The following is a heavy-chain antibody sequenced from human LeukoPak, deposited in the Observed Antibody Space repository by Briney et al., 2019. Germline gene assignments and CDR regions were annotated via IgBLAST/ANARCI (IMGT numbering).Heavy chain of an antibody. V-gene: IGHV1-18*01. J-gene: IGHJ4*02. D-gene: IGHD5-18*01. CDR1: GYTFTSYG. Sequence: SVKVSCKASGYTFTSYGITWVRQAPGQGREWMGWISAYNGNTNYAQKVQGRVTMTTDTSTSTAYMELRSLRSDDTAVYYCARGTGAMVMWASFDYWGQGTLVTVSS. CDR3: ARGTGAMVMWASFDY. CDR2: ISAYNGNT.